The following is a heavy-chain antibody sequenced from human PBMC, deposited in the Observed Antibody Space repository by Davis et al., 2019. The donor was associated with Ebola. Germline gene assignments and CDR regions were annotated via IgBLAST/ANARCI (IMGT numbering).Heavy chain of an antibody. CDR1: GFTFSSYG. CDR3: ARPNCSSTSCYKYGMDV. V-gene: IGHV3-30*03. CDR2: ISYDGSNK. Sequence: GESLKISCAASGFTFSSYGMHWVRQAPGKGLEWVAVISYDGSNKYYADSVKGRFTISRDNSKNTLYLQMNSLRAEDTAVYYCARPNCSSTSCYKYGMDVWGQGTTVTVSS. D-gene: IGHD2-2*02. J-gene: IGHJ6*02.